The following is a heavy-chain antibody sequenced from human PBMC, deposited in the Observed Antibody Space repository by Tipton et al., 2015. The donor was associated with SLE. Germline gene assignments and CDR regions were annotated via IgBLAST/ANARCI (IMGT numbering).Heavy chain of an antibody. CDR2: IWYDGSNK. D-gene: IGHD6-13*01. Sequence: RSLRLSCAASGFTFSSYGMHWVRQAPGKGLEWVAVIWYDGSNKYYADSVKGRFTISRDNSKNTLYLQMNSLRAEDTAVYYCAKDPSSDAQTAAAGGYWGQGTLVTVSS. J-gene: IGHJ4*02. CDR3: AKDPSSDAQTAAAGGY. CDR1: GFTFSSYG. V-gene: IGHV3-33*06.